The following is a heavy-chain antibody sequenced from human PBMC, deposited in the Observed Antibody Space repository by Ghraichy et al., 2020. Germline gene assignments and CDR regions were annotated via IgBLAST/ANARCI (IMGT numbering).Heavy chain of an antibody. CDR3: ARATSATVISPGYFES. D-gene: IGHD4-11*01. J-gene: IGHJ4*02. CDR1: GESVSSNSAS. V-gene: IGHV6-1*01. CDR2: TCYRSKWFN. Sequence: SQTLSLTCAISGESVSSNSASWNWIRQSPSRGLEWLGRTCYRSKWFNDYAVSLSGRVTINADTSKNQFSLQLNSVTPEDTAVYYCARATSATVISPGYFESWGQGTLVTVSS.